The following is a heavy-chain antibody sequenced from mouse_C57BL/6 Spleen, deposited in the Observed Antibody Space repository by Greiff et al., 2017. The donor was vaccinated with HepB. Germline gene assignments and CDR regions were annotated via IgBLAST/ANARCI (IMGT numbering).Heavy chain of an antibody. V-gene: IGHV1-15*01. CDR3: RNYGQLRNFDV. CDR2: IDPETGGT. J-gene: IGHJ1*03. D-gene: IGHD1-2*01. Sequence: VHLVESGAELVRPGASVTLSCKASGYTFTDYEMHWVKQTPVHGLEWIGAIDPETGGTAYNQKFKGKAILTADKSSSTAYMELRSLTSEDSAVYYCRNYGQLRNFDVWGTGTTVTVSS. CDR1: GYTFTDYE.